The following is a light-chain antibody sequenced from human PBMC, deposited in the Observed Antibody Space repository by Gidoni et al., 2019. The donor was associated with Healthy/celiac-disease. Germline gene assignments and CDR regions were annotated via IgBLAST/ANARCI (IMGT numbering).Light chain of an antibody. CDR1: QSVSSN. Sequence: EIVMPQSPATLSVSPGERATLSCRASQSVSSNLAWYQQKPGQAPRLLIYGASTRATGIPARFSGSGSGTEFTLTISSLQSEDFAVYYCQQYNNWPWTFXQXTKVXIK. CDR3: QQYNNWPWT. CDR2: GAS. V-gene: IGKV3-15*01. J-gene: IGKJ1*01.